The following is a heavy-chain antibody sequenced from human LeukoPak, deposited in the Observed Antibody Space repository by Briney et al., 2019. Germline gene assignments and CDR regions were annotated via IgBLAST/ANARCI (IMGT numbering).Heavy chain of an antibody. CDR1: AGSSGVYS. CDR2: INHSGST. Sequence: PSETRSLTCVVYAGSSGVYSWGWVRQLPGKGREWIGEINHSGSTNYNPSLKSRVTISVDTSKNQFSLKLSSVTAADTAVYYCARGYYYDSSGYYHRLFGIWGQGTMVTVSS. CDR3: ARGYYYDSSGYYHRLFGI. D-gene: IGHD3-22*01. J-gene: IGHJ3*02. V-gene: IGHV4-34*01.